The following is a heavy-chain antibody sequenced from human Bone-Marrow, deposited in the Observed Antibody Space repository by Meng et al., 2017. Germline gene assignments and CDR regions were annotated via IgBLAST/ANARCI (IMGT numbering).Heavy chain of an antibody. D-gene: IGHD1-26*01. V-gene: IGHV3-23*01. J-gene: IGHJ3*02. Sequence: GGSLRLSCAASGFTFSSYAMSWVRQAPGKGLEWVSAISGSGGSTYYADSVKGWFTISRDNSKNTLYLQMNSLRAEDTTVYYCAKASGSYYVTDAFDIWGQGTMVTVSS. CDR1: GFTFSSYA. CDR2: ISGSGGST. CDR3: AKASGSYYVTDAFDI.